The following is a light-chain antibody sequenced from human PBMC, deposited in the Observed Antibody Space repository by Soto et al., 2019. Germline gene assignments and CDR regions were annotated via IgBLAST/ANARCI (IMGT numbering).Light chain of an antibody. CDR1: QRVLYSSNNKNY. J-gene: IGKJ2*01. CDR3: QQYYSTPHT. Sequence: DSVMTQSPDSLAVSLGERATINCKSSQRVLYSSNNKNYLAWYQQKPGQPPKLLIYWASTRESGVPDRFSGSGSGTDFTLTISSLQAEDVAVYYCQQYYSTPHTFGQGTKLEIK. CDR2: WAS. V-gene: IGKV4-1*01.